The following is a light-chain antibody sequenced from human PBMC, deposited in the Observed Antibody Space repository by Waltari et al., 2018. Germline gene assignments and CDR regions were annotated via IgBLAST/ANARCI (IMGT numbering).Light chain of an antibody. CDR1: SCSLSTTPY. V-gene: IGLV8-61*01. CDR3: ALYMGSGIWV. Sequence: QTVVTQEPSLSVSPGGTVTLTCALSSCSLSTTPYATWYQQTPGQAPRTLVYKANARSSGVPDRFSGSILGNTAALTITGAQADDESDYYCALYMGSGIWVFGGGTRLTVL. CDR2: KAN. J-gene: IGLJ3*02.